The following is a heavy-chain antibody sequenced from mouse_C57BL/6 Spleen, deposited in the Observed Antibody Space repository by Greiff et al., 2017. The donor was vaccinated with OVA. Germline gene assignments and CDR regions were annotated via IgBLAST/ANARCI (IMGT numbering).Heavy chain of an antibody. Sequence: QVQLQQPGAELVRPGSSVKLSCKASGYTFTSYWMDWVKQRPGPGLEWIGNIYPSDSETHYNQKFKDKATLTVDKSSSTAYMQLSSLTSEDSAVYYWAGGGLRLRYYYAMDYWGQGTSVTVSS. V-gene: IGHV1-61*01. J-gene: IGHJ4*01. CDR1: GYTFTSYW. D-gene: IGHD3-2*02. CDR2: IYPSDSET. CDR3: AGGGLRLRYYYAMDY.